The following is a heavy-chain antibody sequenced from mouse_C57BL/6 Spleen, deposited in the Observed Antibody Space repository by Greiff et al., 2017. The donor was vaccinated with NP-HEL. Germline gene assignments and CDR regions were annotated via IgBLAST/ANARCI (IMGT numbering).Heavy chain of an antibody. J-gene: IGHJ3*01. CDR1: GFTFSSYA. CDR2: ISDGGSYT. Sequence: EVKLMESGGGLVKPGGSLKLSCAASGFTFSSYAMSWVRQTPEKRLEWVATISDGGSYTYYPDNVKGRFTISRDNAKNNLYLQMSHLKSEDTAMYYCAPIYYDYGGFAYWGQGTLVTVSA. V-gene: IGHV5-4*03. CDR3: APIYYDYGGFAY. D-gene: IGHD2-4*01.